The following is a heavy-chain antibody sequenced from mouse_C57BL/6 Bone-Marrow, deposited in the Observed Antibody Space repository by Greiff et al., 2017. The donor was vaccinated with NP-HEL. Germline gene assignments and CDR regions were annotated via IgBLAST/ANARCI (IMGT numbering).Heavy chain of an antibody. Sequence: VKLVESGAELARPGASVKLSCKASGYTFTSYGISWVKQRTGQGLEWIGEIYPRSGNTYYNEKFKGKATLTADKSSSTAYMELRSLTSEDSAVYFCARYDYDSWFAYWGQGTLVTVSA. CDR1: GYTFTSYG. D-gene: IGHD2-4*01. CDR3: ARYDYDSWFAY. CDR2: IYPRSGNT. V-gene: IGHV1-81*01. J-gene: IGHJ3*01.